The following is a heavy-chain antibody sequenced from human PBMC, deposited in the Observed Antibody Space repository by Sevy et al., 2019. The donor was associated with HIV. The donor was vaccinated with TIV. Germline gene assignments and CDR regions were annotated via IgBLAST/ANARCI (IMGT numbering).Heavy chain of an antibody. CDR2: FDPEDGET. V-gene: IGHV1-24*01. J-gene: IGHJ4*02. D-gene: IGHD1-26*01. CDR1: GYTLTELS. CDR3: ATGGHSYGSYDY. Sequence: ASVKVSCKVSGYTLTELSMHWVRQAPGKGLEWMGGFDPEDGETIYAQKFQGRVTMTEDTSTDTAYMELSSLRSEDTAVYYCATGGHSYGSYDYWGQGTLVTVSS.